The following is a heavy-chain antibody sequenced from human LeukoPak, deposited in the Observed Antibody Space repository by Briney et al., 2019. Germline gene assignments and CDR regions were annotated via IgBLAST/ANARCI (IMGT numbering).Heavy chain of an antibody. V-gene: IGHV4-59*01. J-gene: IGHJ4*02. CDR2: IYYSGST. D-gene: IGHD5-18*01. CDR1: GGSISSYY. Sequence: PSETLSLTCTVSGGSISSYYWSWIRQPPGKGLEWIGYIYYSGSTNYNPSLKSRVTISVDTSKNQFSLKLSSVTAADTAVYYCARAFTAMERFDYWGQGTLVTVSS. CDR3: ARAFTAMERFDY.